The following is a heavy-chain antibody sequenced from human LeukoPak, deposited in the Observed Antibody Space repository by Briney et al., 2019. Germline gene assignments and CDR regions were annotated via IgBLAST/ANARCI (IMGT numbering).Heavy chain of an antibody. CDR2: INSDGTST. V-gene: IGHV3-74*01. CDR3: ARGRYHGMDV. CDR1: GFTFSSYW. Sequence: GGSLRLSCAASGFTFSSYWMHWVRQAPGKGLVWVSPINSDGTSTNYADPVKGRFTISRDNAKNTLYLQMNNLRVEDTAVYYCARGRYHGMDVWGQGTTVTVSS. J-gene: IGHJ6*02.